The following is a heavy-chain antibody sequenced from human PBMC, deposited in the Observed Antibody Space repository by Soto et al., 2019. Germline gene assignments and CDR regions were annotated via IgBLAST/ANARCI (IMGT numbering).Heavy chain of an antibody. CDR2: ISNSGGTI. Sequence: QVQLVESGGGLVKPGGSLRLSCAASGFTFSDYDMTWIRQAPGKGLEWVSYISNSGGTIYYTDSVKGRFNISRDNTKNSLYLQMSSLRAEDTAVDYCARYGGSGLRKFHYWGQGTLVTVSS. J-gene: IGHJ4*02. CDR1: GFTFSDYD. V-gene: IGHV3-11*01. D-gene: IGHD2-15*01. CDR3: ARYGGSGLRKFHY.